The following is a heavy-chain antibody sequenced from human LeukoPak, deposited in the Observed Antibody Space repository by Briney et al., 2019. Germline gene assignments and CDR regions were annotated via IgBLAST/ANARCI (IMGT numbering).Heavy chain of an antibody. D-gene: IGHD2-8*01. V-gene: IGHV3-21*04. Sequence: GGSLRLSCAASGFTFSSYSMNWVRQAPGKGLEWVSSISSSSSYIYYADSVKGRFTISRDNAKNSLYLQMNSLRAEDTAVYYCARGGYCTNGVCYGYLDYWGQGTLVTVSS. CDR2: ISSSSSYI. CDR1: GFTFSSYS. CDR3: ARGGYCTNGVCYGYLDY. J-gene: IGHJ4*02.